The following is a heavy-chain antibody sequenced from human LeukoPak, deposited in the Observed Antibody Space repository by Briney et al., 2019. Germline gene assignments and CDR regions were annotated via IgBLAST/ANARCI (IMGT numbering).Heavy chain of an antibody. V-gene: IGHV1-69*06. Sequence: SVKVSCKASGGTFSSYAISWVRQAPGQGLEWMGGIIPIFGTANYAQKFQGRVTITADKSTSTAYMELSSLRSEDTAVYYCARSEQFPYYMDVWGKGTTVTVSS. J-gene: IGHJ6*03. CDR1: GGTFSSYA. CDR3: ARSEQFPYYMDV. D-gene: IGHD6-19*01. CDR2: IIPIFGTA.